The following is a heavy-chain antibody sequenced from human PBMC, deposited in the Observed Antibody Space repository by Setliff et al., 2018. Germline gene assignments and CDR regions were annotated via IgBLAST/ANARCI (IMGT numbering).Heavy chain of an antibody. CDR1: GGSISSRSYY. V-gene: IGHV4-61*02. J-gene: IGHJ4*02. CDR3: ARRGMSSSWFQGYFDH. D-gene: IGHD6-13*01. CDR2: VYNSGTT. Sequence: PSETLSLTCTVSGGSISSRSYYWSWIRQPAGKRLEWIGRVYNSGTTYNAFFASRVTMSIDTSKNQFSLKLSSVTAADTAVYYCARRGMSSSWFQGYFDHWGQGTLVTVPQ.